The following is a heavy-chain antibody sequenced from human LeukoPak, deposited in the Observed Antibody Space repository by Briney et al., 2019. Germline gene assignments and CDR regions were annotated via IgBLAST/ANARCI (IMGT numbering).Heavy chain of an antibody. V-gene: IGHV3-23*01. CDR3: ARRGYHDSSGYDY. CDR1: GFTFSSYG. J-gene: IGHJ4*02. D-gene: IGHD3-22*01. CDR2: ISGSGGST. Sequence: GGTLRLSCAASGFTFSSYGMSWVRQAPGKGLEWVSAISGSGGSTYYADSVKGRFTISRDNSKNSVFLQINNLRAEDTAIYYCARRGYHDSSGYDYWGQGTLVTVSS.